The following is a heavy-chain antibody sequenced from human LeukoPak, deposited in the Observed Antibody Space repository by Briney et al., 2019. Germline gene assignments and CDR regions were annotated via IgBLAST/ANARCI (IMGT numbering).Heavy chain of an antibody. D-gene: IGHD3-22*01. J-gene: IGHJ4*02. CDR2: ISAYNGNT. CDR1: GYTFTSYG. V-gene: IGHV1-18*01. Sequence: GASVKVSCKASGYTFTSYGISWVRQAPGQGLEWMGWISAYNGNTNYAQKLQGRVTITTDTSTSTAYMELRSLRSDDTAVYYCARAPYYYDSSGYYGYWGQGTLVTVSS. CDR3: ARAPYYYDSSGYYGY.